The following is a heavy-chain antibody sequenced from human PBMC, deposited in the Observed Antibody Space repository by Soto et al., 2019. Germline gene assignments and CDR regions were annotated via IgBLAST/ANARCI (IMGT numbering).Heavy chain of an antibody. V-gene: IGHV3-30-3*01. J-gene: IGHJ4*02. Sequence: QVQLVESGGGVVQPGRSLRLSCAASGFTFSTYAMHWVRQAPGKGLEWVAVISYDGYNKYYADSVKGRFTISRDNSKNTCYVQLNSLRAEDTAVYYCARDLTIFGVVISADWGQGTLVTVSS. CDR3: ARDLTIFGVVISAD. D-gene: IGHD3-3*01. CDR1: GFTFSTYA. CDR2: ISYDGYNK.